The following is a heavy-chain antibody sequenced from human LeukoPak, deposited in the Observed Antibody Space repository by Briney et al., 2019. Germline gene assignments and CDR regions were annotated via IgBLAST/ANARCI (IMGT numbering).Heavy chain of an antibody. CDR3: ARWVAATGWFDP. CDR1: GYTFTSYY. J-gene: IGHJ5*02. D-gene: IGHD2-15*01. Sequence: ASVKVSCKASGYTFTSYYMHWVRQAPGQGLEWMGIINPSGGSTSYAQKLQGRVTMTRDMSTSTVYMELSSLRSEDTAVYYCARWVAATGWFDPWGQGTLVTVSS. V-gene: IGHV1-46*01. CDR2: INPSGGST.